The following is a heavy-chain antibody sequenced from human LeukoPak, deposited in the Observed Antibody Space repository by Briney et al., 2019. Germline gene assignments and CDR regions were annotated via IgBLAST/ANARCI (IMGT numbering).Heavy chain of an antibody. CDR2: IYSGGST. V-gene: IGHV3-66*04. D-gene: IGHD3-22*01. CDR3: ARRGYDSSGYYYGLNWFDP. J-gene: IGHJ5*02. CDR1: EFSVGSNY. Sequence: PGGSLRLSCAASEFSVGSNYMTWVRQAPGKGLEWVSLIYSGGSTYYADSVKGRFTISRDNSKNTLYLQMNSLRAEDTAVYYCARRGYDSSGYYYGLNWFDPWGQGTLVTVSS.